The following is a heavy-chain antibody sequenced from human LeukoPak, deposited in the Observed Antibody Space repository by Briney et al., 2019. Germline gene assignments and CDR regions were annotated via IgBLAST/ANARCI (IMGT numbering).Heavy chain of an antibody. CDR3: ARGGFLLRWLDFDY. V-gene: IGHV3-30*02. Sequence: PGGSLRLSCEASGFTFSSYGMHWVRQAPGKGPEWVAFIRYDGSNTYYADSVKGRFTISRDNSKNTLYLQMKSLKVEDTSVYYCARGGFLLRWLDFDYWGQGTLVTVSS. D-gene: IGHD4-23*01. CDR1: GFTFSSYG. J-gene: IGHJ4*02. CDR2: IRYDGSNT.